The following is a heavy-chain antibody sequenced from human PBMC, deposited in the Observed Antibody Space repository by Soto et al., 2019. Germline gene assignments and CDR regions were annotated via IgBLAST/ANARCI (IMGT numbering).Heavy chain of an antibody. Sequence: QVQLQESGPGLVKPSQTLSLTCTVSGGSISSGGYSWSWIRQHPGKGLEWIGYIFYSGTTYSNPSLKSRITISVDTSKNQFSLKLRSVTAEDTAVYYCARSVDPWGQGTLVTVSS. CDR2: IFYSGTT. CDR1: GGSISSGGYS. V-gene: IGHV4-31*03. J-gene: IGHJ5*02. CDR3: ARSVDP.